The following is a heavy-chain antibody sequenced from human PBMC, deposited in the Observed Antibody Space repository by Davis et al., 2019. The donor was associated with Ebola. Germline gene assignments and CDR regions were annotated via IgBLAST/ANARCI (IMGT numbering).Heavy chain of an antibody. V-gene: IGHV3-33*01. CDR1: GFTFNNYG. CDR2: IWYDGSKE. CDR3: ARARLLFWDDVFHI. D-gene: IGHD2-21*02. J-gene: IGHJ3*02. Sequence: GGSLRLSCAASGFTFNNYGMHWVRQAPRKGLEWVAAIWYDGSKEYYADSVKGRFTISRDNSKSTLYLEINSLRAEDTAIYYCARARLLFWDDVFHIWGPGSMVTVSS.